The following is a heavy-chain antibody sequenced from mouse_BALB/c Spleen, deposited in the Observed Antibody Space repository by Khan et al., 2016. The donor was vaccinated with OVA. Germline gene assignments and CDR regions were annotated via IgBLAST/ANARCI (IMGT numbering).Heavy chain of an antibody. CDR3: TRIYRGDFNY. D-gene: IGHD2-13*01. Sequence: EVQLQESGPELVRPGASVKISCKASGYSFTGYFMNWVKQSHGKSLEWIGRINPHIGETFYNQRFTDKATLTVDESSSTAHMELRSLASEDSAVYYCTRIYRGDFNYWGQGTTLTVSS. V-gene: IGHV1-20*02. J-gene: IGHJ2*01. CDR1: GYSFTGYF. CDR2: INPHIGET.